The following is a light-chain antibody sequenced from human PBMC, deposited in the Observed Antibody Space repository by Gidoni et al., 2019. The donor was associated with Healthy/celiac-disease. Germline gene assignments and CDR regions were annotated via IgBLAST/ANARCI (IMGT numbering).Light chain of an antibody. CDR2: DAS. CDR1: QYISNY. J-gene: IGKJ2*01. CDR3: QQYDNLPGYT. Sequence: DIQMTQSPSSLSASVGDRVTITCQASQYISNYLNWYQQKPGKAPKLLIYDASNLETGVPSRFSGSGSGTDFTFTISSLQPEDIATYYCQQYDNLPGYTFGQXTKLEIK. V-gene: IGKV1-33*01.